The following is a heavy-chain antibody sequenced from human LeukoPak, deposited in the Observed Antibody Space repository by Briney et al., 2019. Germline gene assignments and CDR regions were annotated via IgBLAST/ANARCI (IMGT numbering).Heavy chain of an antibody. CDR2: IKSKTYGGTT. V-gene: IGHV3-49*04. Sequence: GGSLRLSCTASGFTFGDYVMSWDRQASGKGLEWVGFIKSKTYGGTTEYAASVKGRFTISRDESKSIAYLQMNSLKTEDTAVYYCARAKKGSYYFDYWGQGTLVTVSS. D-gene: IGHD1-26*01. J-gene: IGHJ4*02. CDR3: ARAKKGSYYFDY. CDR1: GFTFGDYV.